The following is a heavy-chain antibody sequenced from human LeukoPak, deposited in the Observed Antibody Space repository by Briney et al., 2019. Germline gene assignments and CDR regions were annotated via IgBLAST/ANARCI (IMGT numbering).Heavy chain of an antibody. D-gene: IGHD2-15*01. CDR3: AREPDDLGYCSGGSCYSDY. Sequence: ASVKVSCKASGYTFTSYGISWVRQAPGQGLEWMGWISAYNGNTNYAQKLQGRVTMTTDTSTSTAYMELRSLRSDGTAVYYCAREPDDLGYCSGGSCYSDYWGQGTLVTVSS. V-gene: IGHV1-18*01. CDR1: GYTFTSYG. CDR2: ISAYNGNT. J-gene: IGHJ4*02.